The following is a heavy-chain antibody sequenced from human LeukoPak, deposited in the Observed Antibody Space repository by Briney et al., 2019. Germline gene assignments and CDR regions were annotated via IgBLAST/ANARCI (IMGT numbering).Heavy chain of an antibody. CDR3: AKTKRSGPAHFDY. V-gene: IGHV3-23*01. D-gene: IGHD3-10*01. J-gene: IGHJ4*02. Sequence: GGSLRLSCAASGFTFSSYAMSWVRQAPGKGLEWVSAISGSGGSTYYADSVKGRFTISRDNSKNTLYLLMNSLRAEDTAVYYCAKTKRSGPAHFDYWGQGTLVTVSS. CDR1: GFTFSSYA. CDR2: ISGSGGST.